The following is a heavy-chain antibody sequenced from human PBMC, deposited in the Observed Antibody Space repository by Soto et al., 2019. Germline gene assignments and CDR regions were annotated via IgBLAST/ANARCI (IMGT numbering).Heavy chain of an antibody. Sequence: QVQLVESGGGVVQPGRSLRLSCAASGFTFSSYGMHWVRQAPGKGLEWVAVIWYDGSNKYYADSVKGRFTISRDNSKNTLYLQMNSLRAEDTAVYYCARALRGYSYDHEVYYYYGMDVWGQGTTVTVSS. V-gene: IGHV3-33*01. CDR2: IWYDGSNK. J-gene: IGHJ6*02. CDR3: ARALRGYSYDHEVYYYYGMDV. CDR1: GFTFSSYG. D-gene: IGHD5-18*01.